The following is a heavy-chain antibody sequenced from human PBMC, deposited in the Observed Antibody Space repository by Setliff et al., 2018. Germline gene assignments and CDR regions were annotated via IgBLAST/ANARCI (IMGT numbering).Heavy chain of an antibody. J-gene: IGHJ4*02. V-gene: IGHV3-30*03. CDR3: VPHPNAYNDF. CDR1: GFTFSSYG. Sequence: AGGSLNPSCAASGFTFSSYGMHWVRQAPGKGLEWVAVISYDGSNKYYADSVKGRFTISRDNSKNTLYLQMNSLRPEDTAIYYCVPHPNAYNDFWGQGTLVTVSS. CDR2: ISYDGSNK. D-gene: IGHD1-1*01.